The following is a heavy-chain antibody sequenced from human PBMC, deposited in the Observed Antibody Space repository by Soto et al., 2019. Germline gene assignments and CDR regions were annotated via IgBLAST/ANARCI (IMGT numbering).Heavy chain of an antibody. CDR3: ARVAYGAYHFDF. V-gene: IGHV3-74*01. J-gene: IGHJ4*02. Sequence: EVQLVESGGGLVQPGGSLRLSCGASGFTFSSYWMHWVRQAPGVGLVWVSRINSDGSTRSYADSVKGRFTISRDNAKNTLFLQMNSLRAEDTAVYYCARVAYGAYHFDFWGQGTLVT. CDR1: GFTFSSYW. CDR2: INSDGSTR. D-gene: IGHD2-21*01.